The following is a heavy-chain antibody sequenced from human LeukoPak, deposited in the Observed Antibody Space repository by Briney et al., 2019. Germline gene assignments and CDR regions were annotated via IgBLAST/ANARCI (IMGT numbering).Heavy chain of an antibody. J-gene: IGHJ3*02. CDR3: ARRSPTDAFDI. V-gene: IGHV4-59*08. Sequence: PSETLSLTCTVSGGSISSYYWSWIRQPPGKGLEWIGYICYSGSTNYNPSLKSRVTISVDTSKNQFSLKLSSVTAADTAVYYCARRSPTDAFDIWGQGTMVTVSS. CDR2: ICYSGST. CDR1: GGSISSYY.